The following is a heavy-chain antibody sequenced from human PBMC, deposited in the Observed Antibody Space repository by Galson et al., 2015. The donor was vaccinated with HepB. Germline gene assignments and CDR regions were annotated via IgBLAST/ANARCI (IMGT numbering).Heavy chain of an antibody. CDR1: GFTFSSYE. CDR3: VRRAFCGGVCSSSFDY. D-gene: IGHD2-21*02. V-gene: IGHV3-48*03. CDR2: ISDSGTTI. J-gene: IGHJ4*02. Sequence: SLRLSCAASGFTFSSYEMNWVRQAPGKGLEWVSYISDSGTTIYYADSVKGRFTISRDNAKNSVYLQMNSLRAEDTALYYCVRRAFCGGVCSSSFDYWGQGTLVTVSS.